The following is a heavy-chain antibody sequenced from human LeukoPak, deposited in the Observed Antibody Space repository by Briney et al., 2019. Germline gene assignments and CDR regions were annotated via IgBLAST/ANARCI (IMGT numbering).Heavy chain of an antibody. Sequence: SETLSLTCTVSGGSISSYYWSWIRQPPGKGPEWIGYVYSSGDTNYNPSLKSRVTISVDTSMNQFSLNLSSVTAADTAAYYCARLHGGKGQYYFDYWGQGTLVTVSS. D-gene: IGHD4-23*01. V-gene: IGHV4-4*09. CDR1: GGSISSYY. CDR3: ARLHGGKGQYYFDY. J-gene: IGHJ4*02. CDR2: VYSSGDT.